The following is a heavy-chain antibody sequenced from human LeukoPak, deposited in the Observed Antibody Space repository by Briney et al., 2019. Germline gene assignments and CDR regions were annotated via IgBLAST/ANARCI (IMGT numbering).Heavy chain of an antibody. J-gene: IGHJ4*02. CDR1: GFTFSSYA. D-gene: IGHD5-18*01. V-gene: IGHV3-30*04. Sequence: GGSLRLSCAASGFTFSSYAMHWVRQAPGKGLEWVAVISYDGSNKYYADSVKGRFTISRDNSKNTLYLQMNSLRAEDTAVYYCARDFSYGHGHFDYWGQGTLVTVSS. CDR2: ISYDGSNK. CDR3: ARDFSYGHGHFDY.